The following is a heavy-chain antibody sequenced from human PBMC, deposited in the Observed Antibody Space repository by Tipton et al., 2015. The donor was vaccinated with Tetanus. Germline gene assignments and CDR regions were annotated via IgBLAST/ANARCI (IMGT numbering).Heavy chain of an antibody. CDR3: VRDGGSSDWLAY. J-gene: IGHJ4*02. CDR1: GFIVSSHY. CDR2: MYSGGDT. V-gene: IGHV3-53*01. D-gene: IGHD6-19*01. Sequence: QLVQSGGGLIQPGGSLRLSCVASGFIVSSHYMSWVRQAPGKGLEWVSVMYSGGDTYYVDSVKGRFSISRDNAKNTLYLQMNSLRVEDTAVYYCVRDGGSSDWLAYWGQGTLVTVSS.